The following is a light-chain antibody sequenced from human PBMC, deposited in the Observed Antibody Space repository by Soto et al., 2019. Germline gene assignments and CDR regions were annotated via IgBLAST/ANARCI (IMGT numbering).Light chain of an antibody. CDR1: QSISNF. CDR2: AAS. J-gene: IGKJ4*01. Sequence: DIQMTQSPSSLSASLGDRVTITCRASQSISNFLNWFQHKPGKAPKVLISAASTLQSGVPSRFSGSVSGTDFTLTISSLQPEDSASDYCQQYYNSVLTFGGGTKVDIK. V-gene: IGKV1-39*01. CDR3: QQYYNSVLT.